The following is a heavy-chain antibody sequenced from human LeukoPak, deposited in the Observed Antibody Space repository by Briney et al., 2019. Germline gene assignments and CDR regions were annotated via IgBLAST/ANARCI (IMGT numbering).Heavy chain of an antibody. CDR2: IIPIFGTA. J-gene: IGHJ4*02. V-gene: IGHV1-69*05. Sequence: SVNLSCNASGATFSSYAISWVRHAPGPGLEWMGGIIPIFGTANYAQKFQGRVPITTDESTSTAYMELRSLRSEDTAVYYCARVGSIDAAAGNWDYYFDYWGQGILVTVSS. D-gene: IGHD6-13*01. CDR3: ARVGSIDAAAGNWDYYFDY. CDR1: GATFSSYA.